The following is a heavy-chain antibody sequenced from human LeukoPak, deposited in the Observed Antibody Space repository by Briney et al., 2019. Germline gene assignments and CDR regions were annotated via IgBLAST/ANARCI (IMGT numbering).Heavy chain of an antibody. J-gene: IGHJ4*02. CDR2: MYLSGST. D-gene: IGHD6-19*01. CDR3: ARGGWYYFDY. CDR1: GGSISSYY. V-gene: IGHV4-4*07. Sequence: PSETLSLTCTVSGGSISSYYWSWIRQPAGKGLEWLGRMYLSGSTNYNPSLESRVTMSVDTSKNQFSLKLTSVTAADTAVYYCARGGWYYFDYWGQGTLVTVSS.